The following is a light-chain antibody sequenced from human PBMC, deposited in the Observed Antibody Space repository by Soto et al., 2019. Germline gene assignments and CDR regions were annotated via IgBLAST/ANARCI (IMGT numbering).Light chain of an antibody. CDR3: SSYTGSSINTVV. CDR1: SSDVGGYNS. V-gene: IGLV2-14*01. CDR2: EVS. Sequence: QSVLTQPASVSGSPGQSITISCTGTSSDVGGYNSVCWHQQHPGKAPKLMIFEVSNRPSGVSNRFSGSKSGNTASLTISGLQAEDEAEYYCSSYTGSSINTVVFGGGTKLTVL. J-gene: IGLJ2*01.